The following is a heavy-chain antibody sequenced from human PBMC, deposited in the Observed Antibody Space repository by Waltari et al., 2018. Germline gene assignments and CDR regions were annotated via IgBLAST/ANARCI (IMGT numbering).Heavy chain of an antibody. V-gene: IGHV4-30-4*08. Sequence: QVQLQESGPGLVKPSQTLSLSCTVPGDSITRGDYYWSWIRQPPGKGLEWIGNFYYTGSTYYNPSLESRVSISVDTSNKQFSLKLRSVTAADTAIYFCARDDYGDYSGRFFQHWGQGALVTVSS. CDR3: ARDDYGDYSGRFFQH. CDR2: FYYTGST. D-gene: IGHD4-17*01. CDR1: GDSITRGDYY. J-gene: IGHJ1*01.